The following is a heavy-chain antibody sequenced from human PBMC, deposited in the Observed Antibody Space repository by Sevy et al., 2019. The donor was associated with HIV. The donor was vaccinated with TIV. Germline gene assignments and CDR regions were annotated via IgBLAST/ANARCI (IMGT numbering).Heavy chain of an antibody. CDR3: GRGRDFGSGFPKFDD. J-gene: IGHJ4*02. CDR2: IYNSGRT. D-gene: IGHD3-3*01. Sequence: SETLSLTCAVSGGSVSSDTYYWSWVRQPAGKGLEWIGRIYNSGRTTYNPSLESRVSMSLDTSKNHFSLKVTSVTAADTAVNYCGRGRDFGSGFPKFDDWGQGTLVTVSS. CDR1: GGSVSSDTYY. V-gene: IGHV4-61*02.